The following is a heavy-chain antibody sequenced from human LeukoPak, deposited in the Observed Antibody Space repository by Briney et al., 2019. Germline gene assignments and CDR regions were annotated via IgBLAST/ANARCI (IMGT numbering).Heavy chain of an antibody. V-gene: IGHV7-4-1*02. Sequence: ASVRVSCKASGYTFTRHGLNWVRQAPGQGLQWMAWISTQTGNPTFAQGFTGRFVFSLDSSVSTAYLEISSLKAEDTAMYYCARDANTYYYEINGYTDAFDIWGQGTMVTVSS. CDR3: ARDANTYYYEINGYTDAFDI. CDR1: GYTFTRHG. D-gene: IGHD3-22*01. CDR2: ISTQTGNP. J-gene: IGHJ3*02.